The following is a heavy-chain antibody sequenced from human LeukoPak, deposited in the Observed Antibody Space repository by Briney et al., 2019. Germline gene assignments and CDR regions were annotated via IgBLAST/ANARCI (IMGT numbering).Heavy chain of an antibody. J-gene: IGHJ4*02. CDR1: GGSFSSSSYY. V-gene: IGHV4-39*01. D-gene: IGHD3-22*01. CDR2: IYYSGST. Sequence: SETLSLTCTVSGGSFSSSSYYWGWIRQPPGKGLEWIGSIYYSGSTYYNPSLKSRVTISVDTSKNQFSLKLSSVTAADTAVYYCARHNYDSSGFLKYWGQGTLATVSS. CDR3: ARHNYDSSGFLKY.